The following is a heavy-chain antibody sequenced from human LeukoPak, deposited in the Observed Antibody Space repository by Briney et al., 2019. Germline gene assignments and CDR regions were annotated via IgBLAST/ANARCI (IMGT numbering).Heavy chain of an antibody. Sequence: AASVKVSCKASGYTFTGYYMHWVRQAPGQGLEWMGWISAQNGNTNYVQQFLGRVTMTRDTSASTAYMELRSLKSDDTAVYYCARESNGGYGFDYWGQGTLVTVAS. CDR3: ARESNGGYGFDY. J-gene: IGHJ4*02. CDR1: GYTFTGYY. CDR2: ISAQNGNT. V-gene: IGHV1-18*04. D-gene: IGHD5-12*01.